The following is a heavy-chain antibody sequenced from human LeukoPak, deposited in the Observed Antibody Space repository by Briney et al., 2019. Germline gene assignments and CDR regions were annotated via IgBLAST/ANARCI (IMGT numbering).Heavy chain of an antibody. CDR3: ARAPGIAAAAIDY. J-gene: IGHJ4*02. CDR2: IYYSGST. D-gene: IGHD6-13*01. CDR1: GGSISSYY. Sequence: SETLSLTCTVSGGSISSYYWSWIRQPPGKGLEWIGYIYYSGSTNYNPSLKSRVTISVDTSKNQFSLKLSSVTAADTAVYYCARAPGIAAAAIDYRGQGTLVTVSS. V-gene: IGHV4-59*01.